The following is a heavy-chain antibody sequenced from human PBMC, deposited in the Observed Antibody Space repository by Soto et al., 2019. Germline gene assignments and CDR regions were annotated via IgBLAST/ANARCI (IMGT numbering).Heavy chain of an antibody. Sequence: ASETLSLTCTVSGGSISSEDYYWSWIRQPPGKGLEWIGYIYYSGITYYKPSLKSRITISVDTSKSQFSLRLYSVTAADTAVYYCARGGYSNYYLRKFYFDSWGQGTLVTVSS. CDR2: IYYSGIT. J-gene: IGHJ4*02. V-gene: IGHV4-30-4*01. D-gene: IGHD4-4*01. CDR1: GGSISSEDYY. CDR3: ARGGYSNYYLRKFYFDS.